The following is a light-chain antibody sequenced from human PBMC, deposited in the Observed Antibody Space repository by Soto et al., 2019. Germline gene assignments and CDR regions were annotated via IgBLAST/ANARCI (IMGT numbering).Light chain of an antibody. Sequence: DIQMTQSPSSLSASVGDRVTITCRASQSISSYLNWYQQKSGKAPKLLIYEASHLQSGVPSRFGGSGSGTEFTLTINNLQPEDVATYYCQQYYSFWTFGQGTTVEV. CDR2: EAS. V-gene: IGKV1-39*01. CDR3: QQYYSFWT. CDR1: QSISSY. J-gene: IGKJ1*01.